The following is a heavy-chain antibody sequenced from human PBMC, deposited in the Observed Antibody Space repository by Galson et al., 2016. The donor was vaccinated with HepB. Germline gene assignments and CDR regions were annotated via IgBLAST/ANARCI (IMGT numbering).Heavy chain of an antibody. CDR1: GGSISSGDYY. CDR2: IHNSGST. J-gene: IGHJ6*02. D-gene: IGHD2-15*01. Sequence: TLSLTCTVSGGSISSGDYYWSWIRQHPGKGLEWIGYIHNSGSTYYNPSLKSRITISVDMSKNQFSLKLNSVTAADTAVYYCARGPPVAARTYYYGMDVWGQGTTVTVSS. CDR3: ARGPPVAARTYYYGMDV. V-gene: IGHV4-31*03.